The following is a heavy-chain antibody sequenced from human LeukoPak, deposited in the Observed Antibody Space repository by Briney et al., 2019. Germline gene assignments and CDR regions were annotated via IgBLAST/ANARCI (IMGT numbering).Heavy chain of an antibody. D-gene: IGHD5-18*01. CDR1: GYTFTGYY. J-gene: IGHJ2*01. Sequence: ASVKVSCKASGYTFTGYYMHWARQAPGQGLEWMGRINPNSGGTNYAQKFQGRVTMTRDTSISTAYMELSRLRSDDTAVYYCAVGRGYSYGLYWYFDLWGRGTLVTVSS. V-gene: IGHV1-2*06. CDR3: AVGRGYSYGLYWYFDL. CDR2: INPNSGGT.